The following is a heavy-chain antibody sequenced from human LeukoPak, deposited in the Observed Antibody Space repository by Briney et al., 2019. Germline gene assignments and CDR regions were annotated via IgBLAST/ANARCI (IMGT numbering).Heavy chain of an antibody. CDR3: ARRGPTPYYYYMDV. V-gene: IGHV1-18*01. J-gene: IGHJ6*03. Sequence: ASVKVSCKASGYTFMHYGIHWVRQAPGQGLEWLGWISANNGDTNYAQKLQGRVTMTTDTSTSTAYMELRSLTSDDTAVYYCARRGPTPYYYYMDVWGNGTMVTVSS. CDR1: GYTFMHYG. D-gene: IGHD2-15*01. CDR2: ISANNGDT.